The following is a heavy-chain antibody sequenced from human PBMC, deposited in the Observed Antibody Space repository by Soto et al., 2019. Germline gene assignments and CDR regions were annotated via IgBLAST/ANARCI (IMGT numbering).Heavy chain of an antibody. CDR2: IGTRGRTI. CDR1: GFTFSNYE. CDR3: ARDPAIYSGKFDYGLDV. D-gene: IGHD4-4*01. J-gene: IGHJ6*02. Sequence: SLRLSCAASGFTFSNYEMNWVRQIPGKGLEWVSYIGTRGRTIYYADSVKGRFTISRDNAKNSLYLQMNSLRAEDTAVYYCARDPAIYSGKFDYGLDVWGRGTTVTVSS. V-gene: IGHV3-48*03.